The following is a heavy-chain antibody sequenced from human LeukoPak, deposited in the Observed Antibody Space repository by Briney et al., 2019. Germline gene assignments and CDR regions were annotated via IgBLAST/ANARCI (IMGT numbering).Heavy chain of an antibody. V-gene: IGHV3-48*03. CDR2: ISSSGSTI. Sequence: GGSLRLSCAASGFTFSSYWMSWVRQAPGKGLEWVSYISSSGSTIYVADSLRGRFTISRDNAKNSLYLQMNSLRVEDTAIYYCARDTVNGPFVVSLDYWGQGALVTVSS. CDR3: ARDTVNGPFVVSLDY. CDR1: GFTFSSYW. D-gene: IGHD2-8*01. J-gene: IGHJ4*02.